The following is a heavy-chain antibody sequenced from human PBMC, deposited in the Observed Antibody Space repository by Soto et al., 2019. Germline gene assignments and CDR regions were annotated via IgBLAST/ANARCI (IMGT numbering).Heavy chain of an antibody. Sequence: GGSLRLSCAASGFTFSSYAMHWVRQAPGKGLEWVAVISYDGSNKYYADSVKGRFTISRDNSKNTLYLQMNSLRAEDTAVYYCARDRYSSGWADYWGQGTLVTVSS. CDR1: GFTFSSYA. CDR2: ISYDGSNK. J-gene: IGHJ4*02. V-gene: IGHV3-30-3*01. D-gene: IGHD6-19*01. CDR3: ARDRYSSGWADY.